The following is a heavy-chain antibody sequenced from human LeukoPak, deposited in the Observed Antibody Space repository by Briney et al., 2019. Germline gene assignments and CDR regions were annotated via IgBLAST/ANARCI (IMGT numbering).Heavy chain of an antibody. D-gene: IGHD3-3*01. V-gene: IGHV4-59*01. Sequence: SETLSLTCTVSGGSISSYYWSWIRQPPGKGLEWIGYIYYSGSTNYNPSLKSRVTISVDTSKNQFSLKLSSVTAADTAVYYCARADYDFWSGYPAPFDYWGQGTPVTVSS. CDR2: IYYSGST. CDR1: GGSISSYY. CDR3: ARADYDFWSGYPAPFDY. J-gene: IGHJ4*02.